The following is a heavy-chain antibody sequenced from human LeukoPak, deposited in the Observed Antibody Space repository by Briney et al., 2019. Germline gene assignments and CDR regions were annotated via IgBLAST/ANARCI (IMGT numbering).Heavy chain of an antibody. CDR3: TRGGGYCSGNPCHSYDAFDV. CDR1: GFTFSDYY. V-gene: IGHV3-11*06. J-gene: IGHJ3*01. D-gene: IGHD2-15*01. Sequence: GGSLRLSCAASGFTFSDYYMSWIRQAPGKGLEWVSYISSSSSYTNYADSVKGRFTISRDNAKNSLYLQMNSLRVEDTAVYYCTRGGGYCSGNPCHSYDAFDVWGQGTVVTVSS. CDR2: ISSSSSYT.